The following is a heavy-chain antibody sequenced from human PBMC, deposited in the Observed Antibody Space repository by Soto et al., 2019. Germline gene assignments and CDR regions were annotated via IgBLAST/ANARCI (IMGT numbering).Heavy chain of an antibody. CDR2: ISWNSGKI. V-gene: IGHV3-9*01. CDR3: AKDKSNEELSVYYYNGLDV. D-gene: IGHD1-26*01. J-gene: IGHJ6*02. Sequence: EVQLVESGGGVVQPGGSLRLSCTASGFTFNTHWMHWVRQAPGKGLEWVSSISWNSGKIAYAASVKGRFTISRDNAKNFVYLQMNSLRAEDTALYYCAKDKSNEELSVYYYNGLDVWGQGATVIVSS. CDR1: GFTFNTHW.